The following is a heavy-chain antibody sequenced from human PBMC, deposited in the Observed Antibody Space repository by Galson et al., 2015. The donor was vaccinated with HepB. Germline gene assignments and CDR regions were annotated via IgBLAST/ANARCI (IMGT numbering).Heavy chain of an antibody. CDR3: ARDRGQLERFGYHYALDV. D-gene: IGHD3-3*01. CDR1: GFSFSSYN. J-gene: IGHJ6*02. CDR2: ISSSSNYI. Sequence: SLRLSCAVSGFSFSSYNMNWVRQAPGKGLEWVSSISSSSNYIYYADSVKGRFTISRDYVKNSMFLRMNRLRAEDTAVYYCARDRGQLERFGYHYALDVWGQGTTVTVSS. V-gene: IGHV3-21*01.